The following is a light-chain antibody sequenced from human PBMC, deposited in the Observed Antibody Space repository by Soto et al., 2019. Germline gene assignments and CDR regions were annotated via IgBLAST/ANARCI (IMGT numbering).Light chain of an antibody. J-gene: IGKJ4*01. CDR2: DAS. V-gene: IGKV1-8*01. Sequence: AIRMTQSPSSVSASTGDRGTITCRASQGISSYLAWYHQKPGKAPKLLIYDASTLQSGVPSRFSGSGSGTEFTLTISSLQPEDLGTYYCQHLSSYPLTFGGGTKVDIK. CDR1: QGISSY. CDR3: QHLSSYPLT.